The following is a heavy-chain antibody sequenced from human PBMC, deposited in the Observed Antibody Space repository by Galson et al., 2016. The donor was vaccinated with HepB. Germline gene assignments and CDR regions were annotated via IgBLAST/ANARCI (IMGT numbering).Heavy chain of an antibody. CDR3: ARAPLDGSGYYHWYFDL. Sequence: ETLSLTCTVSGGSVSSGSLYWSWIRQPPGKGLEWIGYVYKTGSTNYNPSLKSRVTISVDTSRNQFSLRLTSVIAADTAVYYCARAPLDGSGYYHWYFDLWGRGTPVIVSS. D-gene: IGHD3-22*01. V-gene: IGHV4-61*01. CDR2: VYKTGST. CDR1: GGSVSSGSLY. J-gene: IGHJ2*01.